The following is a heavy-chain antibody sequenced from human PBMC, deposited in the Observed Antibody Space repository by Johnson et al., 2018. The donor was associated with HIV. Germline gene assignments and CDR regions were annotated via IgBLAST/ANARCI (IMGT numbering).Heavy chain of an antibody. V-gene: IGHV3-11*04. J-gene: IGHJ3*02. CDR1: GFNFSDYY. Sequence: QVQLVESGGGVVQPGGSLRLSCAASGFNFSDYYMSWIRQAPGKGLEWISYISSSGSTISYADSVKGRFTISRDNAKNSLYLQMNSLKAEDTAVYYCASDDSSGYDAFDIWGQGTMVTVSS. D-gene: IGHD3-22*01. CDR3: ASDDSSGYDAFDI. CDR2: ISSSGSTI.